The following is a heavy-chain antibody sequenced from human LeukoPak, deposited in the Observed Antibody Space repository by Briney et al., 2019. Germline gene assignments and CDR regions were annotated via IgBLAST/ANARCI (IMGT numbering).Heavy chain of an antibody. Sequence: SETLSLTCTVSGGSVSSGSYYWSWIRQPPGKVLEWIGYIYYSGSTNYNPSLKSRVTISVDTSKNQFSLKLSSVTAADPAVYYCARGQYYDFWSGYYTPYYFDYWGQGTLVTVSS. D-gene: IGHD3-3*01. CDR1: GGSVSSGSYY. J-gene: IGHJ4*02. CDR2: IYYSGST. V-gene: IGHV4-61*01. CDR3: ARGQYYDFWSGYYTPYYFDY.